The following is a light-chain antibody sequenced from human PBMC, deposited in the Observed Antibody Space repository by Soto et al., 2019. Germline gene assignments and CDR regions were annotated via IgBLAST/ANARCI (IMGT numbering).Light chain of an antibody. CDR1: QSVSSK. Sequence: EIVMTQSPATLSVSPGERATLSCRASQSVSSKLAWYQQKPGQAPRVLIYGASTRATGIPDRFSGSGSGTELALTISSLQSEDFAVYYCQHYNDWPPTWTFGQGTRVEIK. V-gene: IGKV3-15*01. CDR3: QHYNDWPPTWT. CDR2: GAS. J-gene: IGKJ1*01.